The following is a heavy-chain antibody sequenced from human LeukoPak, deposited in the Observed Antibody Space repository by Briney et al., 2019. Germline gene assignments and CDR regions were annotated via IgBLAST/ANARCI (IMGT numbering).Heavy chain of an antibody. J-gene: IGHJ5*02. CDR3: ARFGGYGSSWYGGSWFDP. V-gene: IGHV4-59*01. CDR2: IYYSGST. D-gene: IGHD6-13*01. CDR1: GGSISSYY. Sequence: SETLSLTCTVSGGSISSYYWSWIRQPPGKGLEWIGYIYYSGSTNYNPSLKSRVTISVDTSKNQFSLELSSVTAADTAVYYCARFGGYGSSWYGGSWFDPWGQGTLVTVSS.